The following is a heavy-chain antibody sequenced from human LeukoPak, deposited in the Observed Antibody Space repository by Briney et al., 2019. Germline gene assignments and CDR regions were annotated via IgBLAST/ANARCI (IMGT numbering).Heavy chain of an antibody. CDR2: INPSGGST. J-gene: IGHJ4*02. V-gene: IGHV1-46*01. CDR1: RYTFSNYY. D-gene: IGHD5-12*01. Sequence: ASVKVSCKASRYTFSNYYMHWVRQAPGQGLEWMGLINPSGGSTNYAQKFQGRVTMTRDTSTSTVYMELSSLRSEDTAVYYCARDYSGNDPFDYWGQGTLVTVSS. CDR3: ARDYSGNDPFDY.